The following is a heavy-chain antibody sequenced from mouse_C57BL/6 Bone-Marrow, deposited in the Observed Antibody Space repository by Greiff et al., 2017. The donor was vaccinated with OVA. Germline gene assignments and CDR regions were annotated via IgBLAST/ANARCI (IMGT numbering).Heavy chain of an antibody. D-gene: IGHD1-1*01. CDR3: TRRVITTLVEGDY. CDR1: GYTFTSYW. CDR2: IYPGNSDT. Sequence: EVQLQQSGTVLARPGASVKMSCKTSGYTFTSYWMHWVKQRPGQGLEWIGAIYPGNSDTSYNQKFKGKAKLTAVTSASTAYMELSSLTNEDSAVYYGTRRVITTLVEGDYWGQGTTLTVSS. J-gene: IGHJ2*01. V-gene: IGHV1-5*01.